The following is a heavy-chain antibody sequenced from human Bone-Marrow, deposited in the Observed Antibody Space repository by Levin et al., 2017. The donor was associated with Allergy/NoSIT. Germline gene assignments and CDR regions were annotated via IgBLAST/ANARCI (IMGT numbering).Heavy chain of an antibody. Sequence: GGSLRLSCAASGFIFSNYGMHWVRQAPGKGLEWVAIILSNGNNKYYTDSVKGRFTISRDNSKNTLYLQMNSLRGEDTAVYYCAKVVFSGTLYYYHGMDVWGQGTTVTVSS. J-gene: IGHJ6*02. CDR2: ILSNGNNK. D-gene: IGHD1-1*01. CDR1: GFIFSNYG. CDR3: AKVVFSGTLYYYHGMDV. V-gene: IGHV3-30*02.